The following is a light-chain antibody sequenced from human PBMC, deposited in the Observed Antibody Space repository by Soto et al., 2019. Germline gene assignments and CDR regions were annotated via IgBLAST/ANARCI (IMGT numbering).Light chain of an antibody. CDR3: QQYGSSPLT. V-gene: IGKV3-20*01. CDR1: QSVSSTH. CDR2: GAS. J-gene: IGKJ4*01. Sequence: IGLTQSRGTLSLSPGERATRSCRASQSVSSTHLAWYQQKPGQAPRLLIYGASSRATGTPDRFSGSGSGTEFTLTIRRLAPEDFAVYYCQQYGSSPLTFGGGTKVEIK.